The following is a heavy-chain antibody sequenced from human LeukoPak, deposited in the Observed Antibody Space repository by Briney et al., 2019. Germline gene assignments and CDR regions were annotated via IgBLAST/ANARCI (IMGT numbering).Heavy chain of an antibody. Sequence: SETLSLTCAVSGGSISSGGYSWSWIRQPPGKGLEWIGYIYHSGSTYYNPSLKSRVSISIDTSKNQFSLKLSSVTAADTAVYYCARDREEDLDYWGQGVLVTVSS. V-gene: IGHV4-30-2*05. J-gene: IGHJ4*02. CDR2: IYHSGST. CDR3: ARDREEDLDY. CDR1: GGSISSGGYS.